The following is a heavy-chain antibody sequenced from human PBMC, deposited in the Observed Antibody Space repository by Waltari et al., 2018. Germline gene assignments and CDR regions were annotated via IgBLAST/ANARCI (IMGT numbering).Heavy chain of an antibody. V-gene: IGHV2-5*02. Sequence: QSTLKESGPTVVKPTQTLTLTGTCAVFSLTTRGGGVGWIRQPQGQALEWLTMIFGDDGKRYSPSLKSRLTITKDTSAHPLVLTMTDMASVDTATYSCAHRTQAPQPYWGPFGVWGQGTKVTVSS. CDR2: IFGDDGK. CDR1: VFSLTTRGGG. J-gene: IGHJ3*01. D-gene: IGHD7-27*01. CDR3: AHRTQAPQPYWGPFGV.